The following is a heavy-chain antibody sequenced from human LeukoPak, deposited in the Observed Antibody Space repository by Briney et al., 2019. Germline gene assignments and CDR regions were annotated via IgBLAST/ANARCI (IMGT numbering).Heavy chain of an antibody. CDR1: GFIISSYW. Sequence: GGSLRLSCAASGFIISSYWMSWVRQAPGKGLEWVANIKQDGSEKLYVDSVKGRFTISRDNAKNSLYLQMNSLRAEDTAVYYCVGEGFYNFDYWGQGTLVTVSS. CDR3: VGEGFYNFDY. CDR2: IKQDGSEK. V-gene: IGHV3-7*03. J-gene: IGHJ4*02.